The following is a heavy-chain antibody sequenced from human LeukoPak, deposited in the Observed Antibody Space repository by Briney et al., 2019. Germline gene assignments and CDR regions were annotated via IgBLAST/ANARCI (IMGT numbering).Heavy chain of an antibody. CDR3: ARGFKTNRLAKLWLQTHLGY. Sequence: ASVKVSCKASGYTFTSYGISWVRQAPGQGLEWMGWISAYNGNTNYAQKLQGRVTMTTDTSTSTAYMELSSLRSEDTAVYYCARGFKTNRLAKLWLQTHLGYWGQGTLVTVSS. V-gene: IGHV1-18*01. D-gene: IGHD5-18*01. CDR1: GYTFTSYG. J-gene: IGHJ4*02. CDR2: ISAYNGNT.